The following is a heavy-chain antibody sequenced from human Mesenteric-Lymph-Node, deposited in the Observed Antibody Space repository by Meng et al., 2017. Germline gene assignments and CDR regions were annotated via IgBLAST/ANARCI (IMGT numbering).Heavy chain of an antibody. CDR1: GFTFSNSW. CDR2: IKQDGSEQ. CDR3: ARGGRHLDL. V-gene: IGHV3-7*01. Sequence: GESLKISCAASGFTFSNSWMSWVRQAPGKGLEWVANIKQDGSEQSYVDSVKGRFTISRDNAKNTLFLEMNSLRAEDTAVYYCARGGRHLDLWGLGTLVTVSS. J-gene: IGHJ2*01. D-gene: IGHD5-12*01.